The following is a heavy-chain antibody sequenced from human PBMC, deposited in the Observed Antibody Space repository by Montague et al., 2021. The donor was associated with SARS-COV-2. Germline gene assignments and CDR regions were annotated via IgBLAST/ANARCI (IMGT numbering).Heavy chain of an antibody. CDR3: ARVRYYGSGTFLGMDV. J-gene: IGHJ6*02. CDR2: INHSGGT. D-gene: IGHD3-10*01. V-gene: IGHV4-34*01. Sequence: SETLSLTCAVYGGSFSGYYWSWIRQPPGKGLEWIGEINHSGGTNYNPSLKSRVTISVDTSKNQFSLKLSSVTAAGTAVYYCARVRYYGSGTFLGMDVWGQGTTVTVSS. CDR1: GGSFSGYY.